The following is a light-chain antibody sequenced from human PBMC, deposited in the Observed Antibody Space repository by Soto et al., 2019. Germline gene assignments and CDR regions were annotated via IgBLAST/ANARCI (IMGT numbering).Light chain of an antibody. CDR2: EVS. V-gene: IGLV2-14*01. CDR3: CSYTSSTTPL. J-gene: IGLJ2*01. CDR1: SSDVGGYHY. Sequence: QSVLTQPASVSGSPGQSITISCTGSSSDVGGYHYVSWYQQYPGEAPKLVIPEVSNRPSGVSNRFSGSKSGNTASLTISGLQAEDEADYYCCSYTSSTTPLFGGGTK.